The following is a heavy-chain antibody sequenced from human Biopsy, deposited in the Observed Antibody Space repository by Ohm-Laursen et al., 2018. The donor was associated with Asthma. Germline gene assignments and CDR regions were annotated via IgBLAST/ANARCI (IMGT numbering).Heavy chain of an antibody. CDR1: GGTFSSNS. CDR2: ISPDSGNT. D-gene: IGHD5-12*01. V-gene: IGHV1-18*04. J-gene: IGHJ4*02. Sequence: SVKVSCKVSGGTFSSNSINWVRQAPGQGLEWMGWISPDSGNTNYAQKLQGRVTMTTDTSTSTAYMELRSLTSDDTAVYYCARRNQWLSLSLDFWGQGTLVTVSS. CDR3: ARRNQWLSLSLDF.